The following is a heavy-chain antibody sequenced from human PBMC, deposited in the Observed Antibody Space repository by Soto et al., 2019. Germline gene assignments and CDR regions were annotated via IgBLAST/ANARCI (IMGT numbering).Heavy chain of an antibody. Sequence: SQTLSLTCAISGDSVSSSSVTWNWIRQSPSRGLEWLGRTYYRSKWYNDYAESVKSRITINPDTSKNQFSLHLNSVTPEDAAVYYCVRLIGNSWLDFWGQGTLVTVSS. V-gene: IGHV6-1*01. CDR2: TYYRSKWYN. CDR3: VRLIGNSWLDF. J-gene: IGHJ5*01. CDR1: GDSVSSSSVT. D-gene: IGHD1-26*01.